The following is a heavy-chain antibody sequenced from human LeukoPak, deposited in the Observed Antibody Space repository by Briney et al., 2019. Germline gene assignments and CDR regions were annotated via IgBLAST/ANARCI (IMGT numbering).Heavy chain of an antibody. J-gene: IGHJ3*02. Sequence: SETLSLTCTVSGGSISSYYWSWIRQPPGKGLEWIGYIYYSGSTNYNPSLKSRVTISVDTSKNQFSLKLSSVTAADTAVYYCARDPYSSRAFDIWGQGTMVTVSS. CDR3: ARDPYSSRAFDI. CDR2: IYYSGST. V-gene: IGHV4-59*01. D-gene: IGHD6-13*01. CDR1: GGSISSYY.